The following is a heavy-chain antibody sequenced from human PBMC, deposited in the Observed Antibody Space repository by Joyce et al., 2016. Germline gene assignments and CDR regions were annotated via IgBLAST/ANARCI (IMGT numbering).Heavy chain of an antibody. CDR3: ARGRQLGS. D-gene: IGHD6-13*01. CDR1: GFIFSTYW. V-gene: IGHV3-7*03. J-gene: IGHJ5*02. Sequence: EEQLVESGGGLVQPGGSLRLSCAASGFIFSTYWMGWVRQVPGKGLEWVANIKEDGSEKYYVDSVKGRFTISRDNSRNSLYLQMNSLRVEDTAVYYCARGRQLGSWGQGTLVTVSS. CDR2: IKEDGSEK.